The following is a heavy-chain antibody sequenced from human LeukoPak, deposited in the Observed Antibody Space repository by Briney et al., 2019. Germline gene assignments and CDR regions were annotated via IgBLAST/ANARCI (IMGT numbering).Heavy chain of an antibody. Sequence: PGRSLRLSCAASGFTFSSYAMHWVRQAPGKGLEWVAVISYDGSNKYYADSVKGRFTISRDNSKNTLYLQMNSLRAEDTAVYYCAGALGDYDAFDIWSQGTMVTVSS. CDR2: ISYDGSNK. CDR3: AGALGDYDAFDI. J-gene: IGHJ3*02. D-gene: IGHD4-17*01. V-gene: IGHV3-30*04. CDR1: GFTFSSYA.